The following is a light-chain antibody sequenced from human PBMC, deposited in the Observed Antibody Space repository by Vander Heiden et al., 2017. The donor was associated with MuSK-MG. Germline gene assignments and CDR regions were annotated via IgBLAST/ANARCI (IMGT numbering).Light chain of an antibody. V-gene: IGKV1-27*01. CDR3: QKYNSAVFT. CDR2: DAS. CDR1: QDISDF. J-gene: IGKJ3*01. Sequence: IQMTQSPSSLSASVGDRVTITCRASQDISDFLAWYQQRPGKVPKLLIYDASTLQSGVPSRFSGSGSGTDFTLTISGLQPEDVATYYCQKYNSAVFTFGPGTKVXIK.